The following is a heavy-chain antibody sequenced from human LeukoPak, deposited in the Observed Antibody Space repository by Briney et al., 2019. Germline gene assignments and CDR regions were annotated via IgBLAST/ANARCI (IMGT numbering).Heavy chain of an antibody. Sequence: PGGSLRLSCAASGFTFSIYSMNWVRQAPGKGLEWVSSISSSSNYIYYADSLKGRFTISRDNAKNSLYLQMNSLRAEDTAVYYCARDHSITGITGFDYWGQGTLVTVSS. CDR1: GFTFSIYS. J-gene: IGHJ4*02. D-gene: IGHD1-7*01. CDR2: ISSSSNYI. V-gene: IGHV3-21*01. CDR3: ARDHSITGITGFDY.